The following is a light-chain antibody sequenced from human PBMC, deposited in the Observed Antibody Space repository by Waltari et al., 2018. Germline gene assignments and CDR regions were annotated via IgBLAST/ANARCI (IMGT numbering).Light chain of an antibody. CDR2: GAS. Sequence: EIVMTQSPATLSVSPGERATLSCRASQCVSSKFAWFQQKTGQAPRLLIDGASTRATGIPARFSGSGSGTDFTLIISSLQSEDFADYYCQQLINWPFTLGPGTKVDIK. V-gene: IGKV3-15*01. CDR3: QQLINWPFT. J-gene: IGKJ3*01. CDR1: QCVSSK.